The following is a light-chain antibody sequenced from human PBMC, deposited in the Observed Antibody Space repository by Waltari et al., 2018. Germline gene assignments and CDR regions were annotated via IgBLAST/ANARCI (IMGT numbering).Light chain of an antibody. CDR1: RLRRSF. CDR2: DKN. J-gene: IGLJ3*02. CDR3: SSRDNFNRHAVL. V-gene: IGLV3-19*01. Sequence: SSDLTQDPAVSVALGQTVRITCQGYRLRRSFASWYQQRPGQAPILVISDKNARPSGIPGRFSGSSSGNTASLTIASTQAEDEADYYCSSRDNFNRHAVLFGGGTKLTVL.